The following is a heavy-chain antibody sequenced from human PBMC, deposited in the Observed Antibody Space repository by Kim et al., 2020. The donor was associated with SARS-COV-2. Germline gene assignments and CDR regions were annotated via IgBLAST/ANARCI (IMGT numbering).Heavy chain of an antibody. V-gene: IGHV1-8*01. Sequence: ASVKVSCKASGYTFTSYDINWVRQATGQGLEWMGWMNPNSGNTGYAQKFQGRVTMTRNTSISTAYMELSSLRSEDTAVYYCARSGEEMATIDYWGQGTLVTVSS. D-gene: IGHD3-16*01. J-gene: IGHJ4*02. CDR1: GYTFTSYD. CDR3: ARSGEEMATIDY. CDR2: MNPNSGNT.